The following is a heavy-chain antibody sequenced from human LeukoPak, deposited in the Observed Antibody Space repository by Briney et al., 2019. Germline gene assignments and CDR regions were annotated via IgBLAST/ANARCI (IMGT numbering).Heavy chain of an antibody. CDR2: IYYSGST. CDR1: GGSIRSSNYF. CDR3: ARNASDSGTSYFDY. D-gene: IGHD1-26*01. J-gene: IGHJ4*02. Sequence: SETLSLTCTVSGGSIRSSNYFWGWIRQPPGKGLEWIGSIYYSGSTSYNPSLKSRVTISVDTSKNQFSLELDSVTAADTAVYYCARNASDSGTSYFDYWGQGTLVTVSS. V-gene: IGHV4-39*01.